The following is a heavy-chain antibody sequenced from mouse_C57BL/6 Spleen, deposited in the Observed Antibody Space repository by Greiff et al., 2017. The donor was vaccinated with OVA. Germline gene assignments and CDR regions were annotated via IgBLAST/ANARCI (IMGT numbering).Heavy chain of an antibody. CDR1: GYTFTSYW. CDR3: ARSGDGYHYAMDY. J-gene: IGHJ4*01. Sequence: VQLQQPGAELVMPGASVKLSCKASGYTFTSYWMHWVKQRPGQGLEWIGEIDPSDSYTNYNQKFKGKSTLTVDKSSSTAYMQLSSLTSEDSAVYYCARSGDGYHYAMDYWGQGTSVTVSS. D-gene: IGHD2-3*01. CDR2: IDPSDSYT. V-gene: IGHV1-69*01.